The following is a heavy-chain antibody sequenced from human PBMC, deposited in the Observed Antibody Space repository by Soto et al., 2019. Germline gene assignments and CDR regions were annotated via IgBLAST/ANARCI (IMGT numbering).Heavy chain of an antibody. CDR1: GGSISSYY. J-gene: IGHJ6*03. CDR3: ARQLRITIFVVVESYYYYYLDV. D-gene: IGHD3-3*01. V-gene: IGHV4-59*08. Sequence: QVQLQESGPGLVKPSETLSLTCTVSGGSISSYYWSCIRQPPGKGLEWIGYIYYSGSTNYNPSLKSRVTISVETSKNQFSLKLSSVTAADTAVYYCARQLRITIFVVVESYYYYYLDVWGKGTTVTVSS. CDR2: IYYSGST.